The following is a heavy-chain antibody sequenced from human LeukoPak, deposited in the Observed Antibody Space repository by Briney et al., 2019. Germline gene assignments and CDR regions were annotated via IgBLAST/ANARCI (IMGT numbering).Heavy chain of an antibody. V-gene: IGHV3-74*01. CDR2: LGTDGTYT. D-gene: IGHD4-11*01. J-gene: IGHJ5*02. CDR3: VRDPSNSGNWFDL. Sequence: GGSLRVSLAPPGFNLLDYWMHWVAQAPGRGRVWVSRLGTDGTYTNYADSVTGRFPISRDHAKNTLYLQMDSLRAEDRSFYYCVRDPSNSGNWFDLWGQGTLVTASS. CDR1: GFNLLDYW.